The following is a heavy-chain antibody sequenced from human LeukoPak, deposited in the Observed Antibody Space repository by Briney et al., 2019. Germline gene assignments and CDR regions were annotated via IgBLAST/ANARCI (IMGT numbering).Heavy chain of an antibody. D-gene: IGHD2-2*02. CDR1: GFTFNNYA. V-gene: IGHV3-20*04. Sequence: GGSLRLSCAASGFTFNNYAMSWVRQAPGKGLEWVSGINGNGGSTGYADSVKGRFTISRDNAKNSLYLQMNSLRAEDTALYYCARGVYCSSTSCYTYVDYWGQGTLVTVSS. J-gene: IGHJ4*02. CDR2: INGNGGST. CDR3: ARGVYCSSTSCYTYVDY.